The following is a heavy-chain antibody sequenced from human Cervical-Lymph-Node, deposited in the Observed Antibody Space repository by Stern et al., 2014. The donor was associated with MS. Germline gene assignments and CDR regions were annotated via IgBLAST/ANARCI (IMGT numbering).Heavy chain of an antibody. CDR1: GFTFISYG. CDR3: VKRGITEVRGVRLGDY. D-gene: IGHD3-10*01. J-gene: IGHJ4*02. V-gene: IGHV3-30*18. CDR2: TSYDGSDT. Sequence: QLVESGGGVVQPGRTLRLTCTVSGFTFISYGMHWVRQDPGQGLEWVLVTSYDGSDTYYAESVKGRFTISRDNSKSTLYLEMRSLRPEDTAVYYCVKRGITEVRGVRLGDYWGPGTLVIVSS.